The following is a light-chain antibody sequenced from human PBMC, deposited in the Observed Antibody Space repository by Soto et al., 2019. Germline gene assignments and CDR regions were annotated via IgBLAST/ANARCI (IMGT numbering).Light chain of an antibody. V-gene: IGKV1-39*01. Sequence: DIQMTQSPSSLSASVGDRVTITCRASQSISSYLIWYQQKPGKAPKLLIYTASSLQGGVPSRFSGSGSGTDFTLTISSLQPEDCATYYCQQSYSAPYTFGQGTNLEIK. J-gene: IGKJ2*01. CDR1: QSISSY. CDR2: TAS. CDR3: QQSYSAPYT.